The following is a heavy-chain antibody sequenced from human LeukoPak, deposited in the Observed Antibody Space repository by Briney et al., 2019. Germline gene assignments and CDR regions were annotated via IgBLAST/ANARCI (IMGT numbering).Heavy chain of an antibody. CDR3: ARYYYDSSGVRDDAFDI. V-gene: IGHV3-74*01. CDR2: INSDGSST. D-gene: IGHD3-22*01. J-gene: IGHJ3*02. CDR1: GFTFSSYW. Sequence: GGSLRLSCAASGFTFSSYWMHWVRQAPGKGLVWVSRINSDGSSTSYADSVKGRFTISRDNAKNTLYLQMNSLRAEDTAVYYCARYYYDSSGVRDDAFDIWRQGTMVTVSS.